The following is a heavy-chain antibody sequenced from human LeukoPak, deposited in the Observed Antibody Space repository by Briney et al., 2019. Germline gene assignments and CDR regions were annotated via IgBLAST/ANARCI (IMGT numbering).Heavy chain of an antibody. D-gene: IGHD3-16*01. CDR3: ARVGPRYYYYYMDV. CDR1: GGSISTYY. CDR2: IYYSGST. V-gene: IGHV4-59*01. Sequence: SETLSLTCTVSGGSISTYYWNWIRQPPGKGLEWFGYIYYSGSTYYNPSLKSRVTISVDTSKNQFSLKLRSVTAADTAVYYCARVGPRYYYYYMDVWGKGTTVTVSS. J-gene: IGHJ6*03.